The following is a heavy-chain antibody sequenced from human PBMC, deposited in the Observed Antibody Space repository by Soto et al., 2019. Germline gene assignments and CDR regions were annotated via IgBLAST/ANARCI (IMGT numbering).Heavy chain of an antibody. J-gene: IGHJ6*02. CDR3: AREYLVGHAGLPYYDYGMDV. Sequence: GGSLRLSCAASGFTFSSYAMHWVRQAPGKGLEWVAVISYDGSNKYYADSVKGRFTISRDNAKNSLYLQMNSLRAEDTAVYYCAREYLVGHAGLPYYDYGMDVWGQGTTVTVSS. CDR2: ISYDGSNK. D-gene: IGHD6-6*01. V-gene: IGHV3-30-3*01. CDR1: GFTFSSYA.